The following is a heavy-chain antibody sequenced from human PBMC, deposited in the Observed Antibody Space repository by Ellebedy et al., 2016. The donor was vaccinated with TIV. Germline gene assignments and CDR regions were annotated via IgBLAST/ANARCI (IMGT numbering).Heavy chain of an antibody. D-gene: IGHD6-19*01. CDR1: GGSISGTNW. J-gene: IGHJ4*02. V-gene: IGHV4-4*02. CDR3: ASSGWPGH. Sequence: MPSETLSLTCAVSGGSISGTNWWSWVRQAPGKGLEWIGEIFHSGTTNYNPSLKSRATISVDKSKNQFSLKLTSVTAADTAVYYCASSGWPGHWGQGTLVTVSS. CDR2: IFHSGTT.